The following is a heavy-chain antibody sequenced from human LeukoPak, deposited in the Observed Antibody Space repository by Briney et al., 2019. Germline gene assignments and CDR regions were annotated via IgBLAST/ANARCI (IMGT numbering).Heavy chain of an antibody. V-gene: IGHV1-2*02. CDR1: GYTFTAYY. J-gene: IGHJ4*02. CDR3: ARARVPIAVAGLYYFDY. D-gene: IGHD6-19*01. CDR2: IKPDSGSS. Sequence: ASVKVSSKASGYTFTAYYIHWLRQAPGQGPEWMGWIKPDSGSSHYAQKFQGRVTMTRDTSSNSAYMDLTRLKSDDTALYYCARARVPIAVAGLYYFDYWGQGALVTVSS.